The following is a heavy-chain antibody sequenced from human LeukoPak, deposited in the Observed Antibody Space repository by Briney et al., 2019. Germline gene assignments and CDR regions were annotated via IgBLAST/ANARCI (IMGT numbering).Heavy chain of an antibody. CDR1: GFSFSNAW. D-gene: IGHD4-23*01. CDR3: TTSGPYGGIWYRRGDY. Sequence: GGSLRLSCVVSGFSFSNAWMSWVRQAPGKGLEWVGRIKSEIDGGTTDYAAPVKGRFTISRDESKNTLYLQMNSLKTEDTGVYYCTTSGPYGGIWYRRGDYWGQGALVTVSS. V-gene: IGHV3-15*01. J-gene: IGHJ4*02. CDR2: IKSEIDGGTT.